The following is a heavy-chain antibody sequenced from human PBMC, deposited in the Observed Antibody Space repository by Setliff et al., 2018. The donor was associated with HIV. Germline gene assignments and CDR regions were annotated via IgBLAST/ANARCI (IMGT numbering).Heavy chain of an antibody. Sequence: SETLSLTCTVSGGSISSSSYYWGWIRQPPGKGLEWIGSIYYSGSTYYNPSLKSRVTISVDTSKNQFSLKLSSVTAADTAVYYCARDATSEGYMDVWGKGTVVTVSS. CDR2: IYYSGST. CDR1: GGSISSSSYY. CDR3: ARDATSEGYMDV. J-gene: IGHJ6*03. V-gene: IGHV4-39*02.